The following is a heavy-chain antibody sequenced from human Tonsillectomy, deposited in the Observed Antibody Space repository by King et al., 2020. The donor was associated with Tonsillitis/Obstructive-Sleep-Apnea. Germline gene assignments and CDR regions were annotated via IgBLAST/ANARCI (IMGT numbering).Heavy chain of an antibody. V-gene: IGHV3-23*04. Sequence: EGQLVQSGGGLVQPGGSLRLSCAVSGFTFSNYALSWVRQAPGKGLEWVSAISAGGDITYYAESVRGRFTISRDNSKNTLYLQMNSLKAEDTAVYYCAKQAGIVVVVAADFDFWGQGTLVTVSS. CDR2: ISAGGDIT. CDR3: AKQAGIVVVVAADFDF. D-gene: IGHD2-15*01. J-gene: IGHJ4*02. CDR1: GFTFSNYA.